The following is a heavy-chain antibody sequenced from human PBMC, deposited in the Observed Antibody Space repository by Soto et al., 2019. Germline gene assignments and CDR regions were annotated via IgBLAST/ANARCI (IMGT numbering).Heavy chain of an antibody. CDR3: ARESGDTAMVKGYYYYYMDV. D-gene: IGHD5-18*01. CDR2: IIPILGIA. Sequence: QVQLVQSGAEVKKPGSSVXVXCXASGGTFSSXCISWVRQAPGQGLEWMRRIIPILGIANYAQKFQDRVTITAEKSTSTAYMELSSLRSEDTAVYYCARESGDTAMVKGYYYYYMDVWGKGTTVTVSS. J-gene: IGHJ6*03. V-gene: IGHV1-69*04. CDR1: GGTFSSXC.